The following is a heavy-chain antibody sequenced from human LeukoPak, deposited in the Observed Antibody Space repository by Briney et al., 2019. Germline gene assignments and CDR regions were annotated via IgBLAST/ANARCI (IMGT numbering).Heavy chain of an antibody. CDR2: INHSGST. Sequence: SETLSLTCAVYGGSFSGYYWSWIRQPPGKGLEWIGEINHSGSTNYNPSLKSRVTISVDTSKNQFSLKLSSVTAAGTAVYYCARGCNATRHIVVVPAAIGWFDLWGQGTLVTVSS. V-gene: IGHV4-34*01. J-gene: IGHJ5*02. CDR3: ARGCNATRHIVVVPAAIGWFDL. D-gene: IGHD2-2*01. CDR1: GGSFSGYY.